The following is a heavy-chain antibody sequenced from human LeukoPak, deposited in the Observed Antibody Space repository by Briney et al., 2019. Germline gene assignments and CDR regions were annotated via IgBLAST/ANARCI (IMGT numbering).Heavy chain of an antibody. CDR2: ISAYNGNT. V-gene: IGHV1-18*01. Sequence: ASVKVSCKASGYTFTSYGISWVRHAPGQGLEWMGWISAYNGNTNYAQKLQGRVTITTDTSTSTAYMELRSLRSDATAVYYCARDRDYFDYWGQGTLVTVSS. J-gene: IGHJ4*02. CDR3: ARDRDYFDY. CDR1: GYTFTSYG.